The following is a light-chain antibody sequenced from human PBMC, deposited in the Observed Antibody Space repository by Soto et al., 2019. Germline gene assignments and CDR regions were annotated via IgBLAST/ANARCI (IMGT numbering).Light chain of an antibody. V-gene: IGKV1-5*03. J-gene: IGKJ1*01. Sequence: DIQMTQSPSTLSASVGDRVTITCRASQSISSWLAWYQQKPGKAPKLLIYKGSSLESGVPSRFSGSGSGTEFTLTISSLQPDDFATYYFQQFNNYPWTFGQGTRVEIK. CDR3: QQFNNYPWT. CDR2: KGS. CDR1: QSISSW.